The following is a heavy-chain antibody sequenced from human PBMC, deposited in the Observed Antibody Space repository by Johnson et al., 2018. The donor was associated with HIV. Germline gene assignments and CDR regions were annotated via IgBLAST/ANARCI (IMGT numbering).Heavy chain of an antibody. J-gene: IGHJ3*02. Sequence: QMLLVESGGGVVQPGRSLRLSCAASGFTFSSYAMHWVRQAPGKGLEWVAVISYDGSNKYYADSVKGRITISRANSKNTMDLQMNRWRAEEPAVYYCAKDGDDGGEADGTKGAFDIWGQGTMVTVSS. CDR2: ISYDGSNK. CDR1: GFTFSSYA. D-gene: IGHD2-21*01. V-gene: IGHV3-30*04. CDR3: AKDGDDGGEADGTKGAFDI.